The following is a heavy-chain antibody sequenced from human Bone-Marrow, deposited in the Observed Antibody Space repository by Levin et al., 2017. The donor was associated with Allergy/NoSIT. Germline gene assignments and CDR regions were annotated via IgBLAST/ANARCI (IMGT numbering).Heavy chain of an antibody. Sequence: SETLSLTCTVSGSSINDYYWNWIRQSPGKGLERIGYIYYIWTTNNNPSLKSRVTMSLDTSKNQFPVYLNSVTAAATAVYYCAKGAKSGLFYFDLWCHGILVAVSS. CDR2: IYYIWTT. J-gene: IGHJ4*01. V-gene: IGHV4-59*01. CDR3: AKGAKSGLFYFDL. CDR1: GSSINDYY. D-gene: IGHD6-19*01.